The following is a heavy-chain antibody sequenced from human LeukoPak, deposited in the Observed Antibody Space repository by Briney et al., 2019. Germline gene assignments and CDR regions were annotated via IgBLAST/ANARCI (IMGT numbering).Heavy chain of an antibody. CDR2: INHSGST. Sequence: SETLSFTCAVYGGSFSGYYWTWIRQPPGKGLEWIGEINHSGSTNYNPSLKSRVTISVDTSKNQFSPNLNSVTAADTAVYYCARSGWYSFDYWGQGTLVTVSS. V-gene: IGHV4-34*01. CDR3: ARSGWYSFDY. J-gene: IGHJ4*02. D-gene: IGHD6-19*01. CDR1: GGSFSGYY.